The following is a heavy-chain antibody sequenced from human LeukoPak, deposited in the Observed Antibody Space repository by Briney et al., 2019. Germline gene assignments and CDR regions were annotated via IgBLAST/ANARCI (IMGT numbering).Heavy chain of an antibody. D-gene: IGHD3-10*01. CDR3: ARVIAVRGVIFDY. V-gene: IGHV4-59*01. Sequence: SETLSLTCTVSGGSFSAYYWSWIRQPPGKGLEWIGYIYYSGSTNYNPSLKSRVTISVDTSKNQFSLTLNSVTAADTAVYYCARVIAVRGVIFDYWGQGTLVTVSS. J-gene: IGHJ4*02. CDR2: IYYSGST. CDR1: GGSFSAYY.